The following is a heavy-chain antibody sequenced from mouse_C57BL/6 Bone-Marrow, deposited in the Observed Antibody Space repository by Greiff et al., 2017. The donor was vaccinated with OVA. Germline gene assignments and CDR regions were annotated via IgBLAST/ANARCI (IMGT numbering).Heavy chain of an antibody. Sequence: VQLKESGPELVKPGASVKISCKASGYSFTDYNMNWVKQSNGKSLEWIGVINPNYGTTSYNQKFKGKATLTVDQSSSTAYMQLNSLTSEDSAVYYCASRYGNPNAFDYWGQGTTLTVSS. D-gene: IGHD2-10*02. CDR3: ASRYGNPNAFDY. J-gene: IGHJ2*01. CDR1: GYSFTDYN. V-gene: IGHV1-39*01. CDR2: INPNYGTT.